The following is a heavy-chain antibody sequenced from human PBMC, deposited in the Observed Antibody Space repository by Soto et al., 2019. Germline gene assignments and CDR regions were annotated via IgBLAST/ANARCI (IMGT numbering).Heavy chain of an antibody. Sequence: GGSLRLSCAASRFTFSTYEMNWVRQAPGKCLEWVSYISSSGNTVYYADSVKGRFTISRDNTRNSLYLQMNSLRDEDTALYYCVRYCSTTLCNGVATRTFDYWGQGXLVTVYS. CDR3: VRYCSTTLCNGVATRTFDY. V-gene: IGHV3-48*03. CDR2: ISSSGNTV. CDR1: RFTFSTYE. J-gene: IGHJ4*02. D-gene: IGHD2-2*01.